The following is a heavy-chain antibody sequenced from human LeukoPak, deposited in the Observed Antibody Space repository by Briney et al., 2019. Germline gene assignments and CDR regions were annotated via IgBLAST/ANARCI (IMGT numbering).Heavy chain of an antibody. CDR1: GGSISSYY. V-gene: IGHV4-4*07. D-gene: IGHD6-13*01. CDR2: IYSTGST. CDR3: ARQIASAGTAGFDF. Sequence: SSETLSLTCTVSGGSISSYYWSWIRQPAGKGLEWIGRIYSTGSTNYNPSLKSRVTMSVDTLKNQFSLRLRSVTAADTAVYYCARQIASAGTAGFDFWGQGALVTVSS. J-gene: IGHJ4*02.